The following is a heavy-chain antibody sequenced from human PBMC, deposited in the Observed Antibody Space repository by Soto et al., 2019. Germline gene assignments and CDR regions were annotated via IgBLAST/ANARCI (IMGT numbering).Heavy chain of an antibody. D-gene: IGHD3-10*01. Sequence: QVQLVQSGAEVKKPGSSVKVSCTASGDTFSFYTISWVRQAPGQGLEWMGRTIPMLGMADYPQKFQGRVTITADKSTSTVYMFLPSLRSEDTAVYYCATTYGAGSTAFDYWGQGTLVTVSS. V-gene: IGHV1-69*02. J-gene: IGHJ4*02. CDR1: GDTFSFYT. CDR3: ATTYGAGSTAFDY. CDR2: TIPMLGMA.